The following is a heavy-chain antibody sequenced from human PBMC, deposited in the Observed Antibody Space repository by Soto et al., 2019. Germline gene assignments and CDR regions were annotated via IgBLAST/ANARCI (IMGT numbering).Heavy chain of an antibody. CDR1: GGTFSSYA. D-gene: IGHD2-21*02. Sequence: QVQLVQSGAEVKKPGSSVKVSCKASGGTFSSYAISWVRQAPGQGLEWMGGIIPIFGTANYAQKFQGRVTIPADESTSAAYRERGSRRSEDPAVYYCARVCGWGTVVTPGSDAFDIWGKGKMVTFSS. V-gene: IGHV1-69*01. CDR2: IIPIFGTA. J-gene: IGHJ3*02. CDR3: ARVCGWGTVVTPGSDAFDI.